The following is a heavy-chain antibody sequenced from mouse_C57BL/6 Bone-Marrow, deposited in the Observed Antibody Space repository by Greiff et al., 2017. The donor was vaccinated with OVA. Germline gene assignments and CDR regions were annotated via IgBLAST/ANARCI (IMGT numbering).Heavy chain of an antibody. CDR3: ARHRYYYGSSDYAMDY. V-gene: IGHV5-15*01. J-gene: IGHJ4*01. Sequence: EVNVVESGGGLVQPGGSLKLSCAASGFTFSDYGMAWVRQAPRKGPEWVAFISNLAYSIYYADTVTGRFTISRENAKNTLYLEMSSLRSEDTAMYYCARHRYYYGSSDYAMDYWGQGTSVTVSS. CDR1: GFTFSDYG. CDR2: ISNLAYSI. D-gene: IGHD1-1*01.